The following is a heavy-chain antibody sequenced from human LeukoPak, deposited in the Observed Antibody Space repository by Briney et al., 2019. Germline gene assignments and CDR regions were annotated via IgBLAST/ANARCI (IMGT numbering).Heavy chain of an antibody. CDR2: IYYSGST. D-gene: IGHD2-15*01. Sequence: SETLSLICTVSGGSISSYYWSWIRQPPGKGLEWIGYIYYSGSTNYNPSLKSRVTISVDTSKNQFSLKLSSVTAADTAVDYCASGFPTLGYCSGGSCYSLDYWGQGTLVTVSS. V-gene: IGHV4-59*01. CDR1: GGSISSYY. J-gene: IGHJ4*02. CDR3: ASGFPTLGYCSGGSCYSLDY.